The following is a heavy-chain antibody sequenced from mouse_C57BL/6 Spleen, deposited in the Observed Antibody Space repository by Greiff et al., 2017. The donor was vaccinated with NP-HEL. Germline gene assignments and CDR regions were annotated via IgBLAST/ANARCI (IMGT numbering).Heavy chain of an antibody. CDR2: INPGSGGT. V-gene: IGHV1-54*01. Sequence: VKLMESGAELVRPGTSVKVSCKASGYAFTNYLIEWVKQRPGQGLEWIGVINPGSGGTNYNEKFKGKATLTADKSSSTAYMQRSSLTSEDSAVYFCARSMTAQASFAYWGQGTLVTVSA. D-gene: IGHD3-2*02. J-gene: IGHJ3*01. CDR1: GYAFTNYL. CDR3: ARSMTAQASFAY.